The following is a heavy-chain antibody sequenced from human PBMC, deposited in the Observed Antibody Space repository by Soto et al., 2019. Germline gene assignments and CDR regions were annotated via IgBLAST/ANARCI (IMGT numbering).Heavy chain of an antibody. J-gene: IGHJ6*03. CDR1: GGSXSSGGYS. V-gene: IGHV4-30-2*01. CDR3: ARRGFGLFYYGTSGSPDFYYYNMDV. Sequence: SETLSLTCAVSGGSXSSGGYSWSWIRQPPGKGLEWIGYIYHSGSTYYNPSLKSRVTISVDRSKTQFSLTLKSVTAADTAVYYCARRGFGLFYYGTSGSPDFYYYNMDVWGQGTTVTVSS. CDR2: IYHSGST. D-gene: IGHD3-22*01.